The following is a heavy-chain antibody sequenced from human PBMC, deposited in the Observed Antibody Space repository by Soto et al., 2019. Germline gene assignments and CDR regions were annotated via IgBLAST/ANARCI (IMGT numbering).Heavy chain of an antibody. CDR1: GDSVTNYC. Sequence: PSETLSRTCTVSGDSVTNYCWSWMRQPPGKGLEWIGHMYHGGRTNYSPSLKSRVTMSLDSSKNQFSLNLSSVTAADTAVYFCARDPGYCTNGVCPIFDFWGQGVLVTVSS. CDR2: MYHGGRT. J-gene: IGHJ4*02. CDR3: ARDPGYCTNGVCPIFDF. V-gene: IGHV4-59*02. D-gene: IGHD2-8*01.